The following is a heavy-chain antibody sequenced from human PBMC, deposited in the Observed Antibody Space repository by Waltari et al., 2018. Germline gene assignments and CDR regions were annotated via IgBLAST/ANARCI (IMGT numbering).Heavy chain of an antibody. CDR3: ATDIVVVPAASLYDYYMDV. Sequence: QVQLQESGPGRVKPSETLSLTCTVSVYSISSGYYWGCIRQPPGKGLEWIGSIYHSGRTYYNPYLTSRVTISVDTSQNQFSLKLSSVTAADTAVYYCATDIVVVPAASLYDYYMDVWGKGTTVTVSS. D-gene: IGHD2-2*01. V-gene: IGHV4-38-2*02. CDR2: IYHSGRT. J-gene: IGHJ6*03. CDR1: VYSISSGYY.